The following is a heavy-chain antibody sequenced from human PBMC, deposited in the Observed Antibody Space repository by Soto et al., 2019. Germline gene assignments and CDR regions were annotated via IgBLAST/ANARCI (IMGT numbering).Heavy chain of an antibody. Sequence: PSETLSLTCTVSGGSISSSSYYWGWIRQPPGKGLEWIGSIYYSGSTYYNPSLKSRVTISVDTSKNQFSLKLSSVTAADTAVYYCARAGKEQQLVRDYYYYYMDVWGKGTTVTVSS. J-gene: IGHJ6*03. V-gene: IGHV4-39*01. D-gene: IGHD6-13*01. CDR2: IYYSGST. CDR3: ARAGKEQQLVRDYYYYYMDV. CDR1: GGSISSSSYY.